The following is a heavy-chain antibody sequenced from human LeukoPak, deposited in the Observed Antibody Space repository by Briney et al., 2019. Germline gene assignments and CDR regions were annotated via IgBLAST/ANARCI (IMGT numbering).Heavy chain of an antibody. CDR3: ARGLVYSSGYYYGLDV. CDR2: MYSSGST. J-gene: IGHJ6*02. CDR1: GGSISNYY. V-gene: IGHV4-4*07. Sequence: PSETLSLTCTVSGGSISNYYWSWIRQPAGKGLEWIGRMYSSGSTNYNPSLKSRVTMSLDTSKNQFSLKLSSATAADTAVYYCARGLVYSSGYYYGLDVWGQGTTVTVSS. D-gene: IGHD6-19*01.